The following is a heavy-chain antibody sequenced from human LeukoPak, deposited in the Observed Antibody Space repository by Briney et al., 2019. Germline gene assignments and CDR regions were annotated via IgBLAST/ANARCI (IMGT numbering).Heavy chain of an antibody. Sequence: GGSLRLSCAASGFTFSRDSTNWVRQAPGKGLEWISYISRDSSIIYYADSVRGRFTISRDNAKNSLYLQMNSLRAEDTAVYYCVRDNPRCCGVVPANIDDYWGQGTLVTVSS. J-gene: IGHJ4*02. D-gene: IGHD2-15*01. V-gene: IGHV3-48*01. CDR1: GFTFSRDS. CDR3: VRDNPRCCGVVPANIDDY. CDR2: ISRDSSII.